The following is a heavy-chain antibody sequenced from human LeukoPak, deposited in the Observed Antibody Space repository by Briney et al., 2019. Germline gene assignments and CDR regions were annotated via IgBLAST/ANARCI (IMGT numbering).Heavy chain of an antibody. CDR1: GYSFTSYW. J-gene: IGHJ4*02. V-gene: IGHV5-10-1*01. Sequence: GESLKISCKGSGYSFTSYWISWVRQMPGKGLEWMGRIDPSDSYTNYSPSFQGHVTISADKSISTAYLQWSSLKASDTAMYYCATLPVPRDIVVISAAIRDYWGQGTLVTVSS. CDR2: IDPSDSYT. CDR3: ATLPVPRDIVVISAAIRDY. D-gene: IGHD2-2*01.